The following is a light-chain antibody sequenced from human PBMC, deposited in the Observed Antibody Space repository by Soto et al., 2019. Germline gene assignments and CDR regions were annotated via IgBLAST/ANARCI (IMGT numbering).Light chain of an antibody. J-gene: IGKJ4*01. CDR1: QSVSSN. CDR2: GAS. V-gene: IGKV3-15*01. CDR3: QQYNNWPPLT. Sequence: EIVMTQSPATLSVSPGERATLSCRASQSVSSNLAWYQQKPGQAPRLLIYGASTRATGIPARFSGSGSGTKFTLTISSLQSEDFAVYYCQQYNNWPPLTFGGGTKVLIK.